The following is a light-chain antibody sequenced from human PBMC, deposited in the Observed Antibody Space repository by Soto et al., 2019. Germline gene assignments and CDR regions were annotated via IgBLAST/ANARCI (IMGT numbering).Light chain of an antibody. Sequence: DIQMTQSPSSLSASVGDRVTITCQASQGISNYLNWYQQKPGKAPKLLIYDASNLETGVPSRFSGSGSGTDFTFTISSLQPEDIATYYCQKYDKLPLIPFGQGTRLEIK. CDR2: DAS. CDR3: QKYDKLPLIP. J-gene: IGKJ5*01. CDR1: QGISNY. V-gene: IGKV1-33*01.